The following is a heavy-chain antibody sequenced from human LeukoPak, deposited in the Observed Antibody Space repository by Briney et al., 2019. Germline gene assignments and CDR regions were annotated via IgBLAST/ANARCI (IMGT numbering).Heavy chain of an antibody. CDR2: VWYDGSKK. Sequence: GGSLRLSCAASGFTFSSYGMHWVRQAPGRGLEGVAIVWYDGSKKYYSDSVKSRFTISRDNSQNTLYLQMNSLRAEDTAVYYCARGGSYYDYWGQGTLVTVSS. CDR3: ARGGSYYDY. CDR1: GFTFSSYG. V-gene: IGHV3-33*01. J-gene: IGHJ4*02. D-gene: IGHD3-16*01.